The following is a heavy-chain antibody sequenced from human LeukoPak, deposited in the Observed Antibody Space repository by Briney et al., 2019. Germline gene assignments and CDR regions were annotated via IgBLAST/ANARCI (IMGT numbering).Heavy chain of an antibody. V-gene: IGHV3-30-3*01. Sequence: GGSLRLSCAASGFTFSSYAMHWVRQAPGKGLEWVAVISYDGSNKYYADSVKGRFIISRDNSKNTLYLQMNSLRAEDTAVYYCARRRYYFDYWGQGTLVTVSS. CDR2: ISYDGSNK. J-gene: IGHJ4*02. CDR3: ARRRYYFDY. CDR1: GFTFSSYA.